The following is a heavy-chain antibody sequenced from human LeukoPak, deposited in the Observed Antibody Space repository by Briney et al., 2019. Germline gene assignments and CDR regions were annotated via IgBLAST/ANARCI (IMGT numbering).Heavy chain of an antibody. V-gene: IGHV3-30*02. CDR1: GFTFSSYG. CDR3: AKEQWLAPHYFDY. CDR2: IRYDGSNK. D-gene: IGHD6-19*01. Sequence: GGSLRLSCAASGFTFSSYGMHWVRQAPGKGLEWVAFIRYDGSNKYYADSVKGRFTISRDNSKNTLYLQMNSLRAEDTAVYYCAKEQWLAPHYFDYWAREPWSPSPQ. J-gene: IGHJ4*02.